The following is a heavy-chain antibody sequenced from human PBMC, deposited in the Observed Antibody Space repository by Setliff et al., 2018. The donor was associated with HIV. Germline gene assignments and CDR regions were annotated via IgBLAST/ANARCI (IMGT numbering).Heavy chain of an antibody. CDR2: INPSGSIT. CDR3: ATDNREGVGTPYYFDY. CDR1: GYIFNSYE. V-gene: IGHV1-46*02. Sequence: ASVKVSCKASGYIFNSYEMHWVRQAPGQGLEWVGIINPSGSITSYAQKLQGILTMTQDTSTDPAYMELTSLRSDDTAMYYCATDNREGVGTPYYFDYWGQGTQVTVSS. J-gene: IGHJ4*02. D-gene: IGHD1-26*01.